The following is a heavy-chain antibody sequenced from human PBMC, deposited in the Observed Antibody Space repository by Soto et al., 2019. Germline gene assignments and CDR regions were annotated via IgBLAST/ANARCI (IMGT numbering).Heavy chain of an antibody. D-gene: IGHD2-21*02. V-gene: IGHV1-18*01. CDR1: GYTFTSYG. CDR3: ASGGTYCGGDCYYYDDAFDI. CDR2: ISAYNGNT. J-gene: IGHJ3*02. Sequence: ASVKVSCKASGYTFTSYGNSWVPQAPGQGLEWMGWISAYNGNTNYAQKLQGRVTMTTDTSTSTAYMELRCLRSDDTAVYYCASGGTYCGGDCYYYDDAFDIWGQGTMVTVSS.